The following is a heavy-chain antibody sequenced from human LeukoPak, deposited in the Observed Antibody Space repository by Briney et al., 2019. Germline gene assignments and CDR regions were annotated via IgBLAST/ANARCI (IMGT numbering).Heavy chain of an antibody. CDR3: ARVRAYSDFVGNFDL. V-gene: IGHV4-4*07. D-gene: IGHD4-11*01. CDR1: GGSISSHY. Sequence: PSETLSLTCTVSGGSISSHYWSWIRQPAGKRLEWIGRIWATGSTVDNPSFRRRLTLSIGKSKSPLSLKLPSMTAPDSAVYYCARVRAYSDFVGNFDLWGRGIPVTVSS. J-gene: IGHJ2*01. CDR2: IWATGST.